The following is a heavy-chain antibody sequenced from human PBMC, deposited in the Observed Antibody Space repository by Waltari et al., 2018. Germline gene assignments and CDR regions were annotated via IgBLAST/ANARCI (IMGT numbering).Heavy chain of an antibody. Sequence: QVQLVQSGAEVKKPGSSVKVSCKASGGTFSSYAISWVRQATGQGLEWMGGIIPIFGTANYAQKFQGRVTITADESTSTAYMELSSLRSEDTAVYYCARDDNYYDSSGYYSDYWGQGTLVTVSS. CDR2: IIPIFGTA. J-gene: IGHJ4*02. CDR1: GGTFSSYA. D-gene: IGHD3-22*01. CDR3: ARDDNYYDSSGYYSDY. V-gene: IGHV1-69*01.